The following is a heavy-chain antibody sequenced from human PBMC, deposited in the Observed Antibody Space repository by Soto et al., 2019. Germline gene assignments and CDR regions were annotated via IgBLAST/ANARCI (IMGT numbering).Heavy chain of an antibody. CDR2: ISGSGGSI. CDR3: VKGYWKGDV. Sequence: EVQLLESGGGLVQPGVSLRLSCAASGFTFSTYAMNWVRQAPGNGLEWVSAISGSGGSIHYADSVKGRFTISRDNSNNTLYRQMNSLRDEDTAVYHCVKGYWKGDVWGQGTTVTVSS. V-gene: IGHV3-23*01. CDR1: GFTFSTYA. D-gene: IGHD1-1*01. J-gene: IGHJ6*02.